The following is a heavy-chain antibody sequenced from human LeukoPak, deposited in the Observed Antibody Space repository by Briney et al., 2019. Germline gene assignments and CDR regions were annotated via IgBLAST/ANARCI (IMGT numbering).Heavy chain of an antibody. J-gene: IGHJ4*02. V-gene: IGHV1-2*02. Sequence: GASVKVSCKTSGYTFTGYYMHWVRQAPGQGLEWMGWINPNSGGTNYAQKFQGRVTMTRDTSISTAYMELSRLRSDDTAVYYCARPSRRGRAVLYSPFDYWGQGTLVTVSS. CDR2: INPNSGGT. CDR3: ARPSRRGRAVLYSPFDY. D-gene: IGHD2-21*01. CDR1: GYTFTGYY.